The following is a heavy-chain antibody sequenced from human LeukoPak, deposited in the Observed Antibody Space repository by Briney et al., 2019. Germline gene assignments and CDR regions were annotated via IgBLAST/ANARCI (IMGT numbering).Heavy chain of an antibody. V-gene: IGHV3-53*01. CDR3: AKTAGWLPTNWFDP. Sequence: GGSLRLSCAASGFTVSSNYMSWVRQAPGKGLEWVSIIYSGGSTFYADSVKGRFTISRDNSKNTLYLQMNSLRAEDTAVYYCAKTAGWLPTNWFDPWGQGTLVTVSS. CDR2: IYSGGST. D-gene: IGHD6-19*01. CDR1: GFTVSSNY. J-gene: IGHJ5*02.